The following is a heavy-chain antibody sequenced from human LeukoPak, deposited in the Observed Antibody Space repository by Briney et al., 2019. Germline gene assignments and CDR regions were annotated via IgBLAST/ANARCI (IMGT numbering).Heavy chain of an antibody. V-gene: IGHV1-69*13. CDR3: AISDSSGYYYHWFDP. CDR1: GGTFSSYA. Sequence: SVKVSCKASGGTFSSYAISWVRQAPGQGLEWMGGIIPIFGTANYAQKFQGRVTITADESTSTAYMELSSLRSEDTAVYYCAISDSSGYYYHWFDPWGQGTLVTVSS. CDR2: IIPIFGTA. J-gene: IGHJ5*02. D-gene: IGHD3-22*01.